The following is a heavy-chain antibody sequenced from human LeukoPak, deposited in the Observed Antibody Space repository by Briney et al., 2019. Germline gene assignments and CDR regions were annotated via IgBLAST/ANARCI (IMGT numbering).Heavy chain of an antibody. V-gene: IGHV3-30*04. D-gene: IGHD6-19*01. CDR3: ARVLSSDWHAYFYYLVV. CDR2: TSYDGSNK. Sequence: PGRSLRLSCAASGFTFSNYAFHWVRQAPGKGLEWVALTSYDGSNKYYADTVKGRFTISRGNSKNTLYLQMNSLRAEDTAVYYCARVLSSDWHAYFYYLVVCGKGTTVTVSS. J-gene: IGHJ6*03. CDR1: GFTFSNYA.